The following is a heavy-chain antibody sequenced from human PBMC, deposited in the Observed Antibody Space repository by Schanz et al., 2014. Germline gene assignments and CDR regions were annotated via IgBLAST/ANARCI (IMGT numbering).Heavy chain of an antibody. Sequence: QVQLVQSGAEVKRPGASVKVSCEASGYNITSNDVTWVRQATGQGLEWMGRIISILGIPNYAQKFQGRVTFTADKSTSTAYMELSSLKSEDTAVYYCARGPLGTSPWGQGTLVTVSS. D-gene: IGHD5-12*01. CDR3: ARGPLGTSP. CDR2: IISILGIP. CDR1: GYNITSND. J-gene: IGHJ5*02. V-gene: IGHV1-69*09.